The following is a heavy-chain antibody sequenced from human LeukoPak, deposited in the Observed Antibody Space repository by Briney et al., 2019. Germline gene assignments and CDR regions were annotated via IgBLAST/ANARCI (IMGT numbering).Heavy chain of an antibody. CDR1: GYTFTSYD. CDR2: MNPNSGNT. J-gene: IGHJ4*02. V-gene: IGHV1-8*01. CDR3: ARGRSGGSGSYYRVLVTAKRDYYFDY. D-gene: IGHD3-10*01. Sequence: GASVKVSCKASGYTFTSYDINWVRQATGQGLEWTGWMNPNSGNTGYAQKFQGRVTMTRNTSISTAYMELSSLRSEDTAVYYCARGRSGGSGSYYRVLVTAKRDYYFDYWGQGTLVTVSS.